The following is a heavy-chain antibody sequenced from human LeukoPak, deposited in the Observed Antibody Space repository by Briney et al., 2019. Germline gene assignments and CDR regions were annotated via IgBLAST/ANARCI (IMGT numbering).Heavy chain of an antibody. D-gene: IGHD3-22*01. CDR1: GFTFSSLA. CDR2: ISSNGDST. CDR3: SRGGAGGVKTYYDDSSGYQDLDY. V-gene: IGHV3-64*01. Sequence: GGSMRLSCAASGFTFSSLAMHWVRQAPGKGREYGSAISSNGDSTYYANSGKGRFTLHRNNCKHTLDLQMASLRAEEMAMYYCSRGGAGGVKTYYDDSSGYQDLDYWGRGTLVTVSS. J-gene: IGHJ4*02.